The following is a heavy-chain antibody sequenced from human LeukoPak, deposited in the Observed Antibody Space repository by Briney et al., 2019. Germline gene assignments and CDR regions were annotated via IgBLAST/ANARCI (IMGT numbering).Heavy chain of an antibody. CDR1: GFTFSSYV. J-gene: IGHJ4*02. D-gene: IGHD1-1*01. CDR2: IGGSVGSM. CDR3: AKRGNNWDLFDY. V-gene: IGHV3-23*01. Sequence: TGGSLRLSCAASGFTFSSYVMSWVRQAPGKGLEWVSNIGGSVGSMFYAASVKGRFAISRDNSKRTLFLQMNNLRVEDTAVYYCAKRGNNWDLFDYWGQGTLVTVSS.